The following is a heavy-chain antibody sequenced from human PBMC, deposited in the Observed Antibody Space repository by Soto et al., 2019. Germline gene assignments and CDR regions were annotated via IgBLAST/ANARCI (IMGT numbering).Heavy chain of an antibody. CDR2: IYYSGST. CDR3: ARGLGPRRCSSSTYYHSGMDG. J-gene: IGHJ6*02. Sequence: TLSLTCTVSGGSISSYYWSWIRQPPGKGLEWIGYIYYSGSTNYNPSLKSRVTISVDTSKNQFSLKLSSVTAADTAVYYCARGLGPRRCSSSTYYHSGMDGWGPATTVTVAS. CDR1: GGSISSYY. D-gene: IGHD6-6*01. V-gene: IGHV4-59*01.